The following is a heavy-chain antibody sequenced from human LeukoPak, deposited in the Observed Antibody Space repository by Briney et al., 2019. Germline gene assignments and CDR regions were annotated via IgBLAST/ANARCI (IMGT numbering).Heavy chain of an antibody. D-gene: IGHD5-12*01. CDR3: ARTGCSGYAHPGEWFDP. Sequence: GGSLRLSCAASGFTFSSYWMSWVRQAPGKGLEWVANIKQDGSEKYYVDSVKGRFTISRDNAKNSLYLQMNSLRAEDTAVYYCARTGCSGYAHPGEWFDPWGQGTLVTVSS. J-gene: IGHJ5*02. CDR2: IKQDGSEK. CDR1: GFTFSSYW. V-gene: IGHV3-7*01.